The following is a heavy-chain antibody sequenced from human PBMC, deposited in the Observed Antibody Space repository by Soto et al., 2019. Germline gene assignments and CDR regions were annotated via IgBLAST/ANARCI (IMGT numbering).Heavy chain of an antibody. V-gene: IGHV5-51*03. CDR3: ARAMVRGKNYYGMDV. CDR2: IYPGDSDT. D-gene: IGHD3-10*01. CDR1: GYSFTIYW. J-gene: IGHJ6*02. Sequence: EVQLVQSGAEVKKPGESLKISCKGSGYSFTIYWIGWVRQMPGKGLECMGIIYPGDSDTRYSPSFQGQVTISADKSISTAYLQWSSLKASDTAMYYCARAMVRGKNYYGMDVRGQGTTVTVSS.